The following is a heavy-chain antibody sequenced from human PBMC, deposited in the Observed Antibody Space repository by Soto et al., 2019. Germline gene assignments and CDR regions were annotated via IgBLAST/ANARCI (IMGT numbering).Heavy chain of an antibody. CDR2: TYYRSKWYN. V-gene: IGHV6-1*01. CDR3: ARGMSSSFEGPGGDGMDV. CDR1: GDSVSSNSAA. J-gene: IGHJ6*02. D-gene: IGHD6-13*01. Sequence: SQTLSLTCAISGDSVSSNSAAWNWIRQSPSRGLEWLGRTYYRSKWYNDYAVSVKSRITINPDTSKNQFSLQLNSVTPEDTAVYYCARGMSSSFEGPGGDGMDVWGQGTTVTVSS.